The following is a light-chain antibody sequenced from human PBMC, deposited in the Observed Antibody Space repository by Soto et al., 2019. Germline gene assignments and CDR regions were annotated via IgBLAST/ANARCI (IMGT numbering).Light chain of an antibody. V-gene: IGKV3-20*01. CDR1: RSVNSRY. J-gene: IGKJ2*01. Sequence: EIVLTQSPGTLSLSPGDRATLSCRASRSVNSRYLAWYQQKPGQAPRLLIYCTSTRATGIPDRFSGSGSGTDFTLTISRLEPEDFAVYHCHQYGYSPNTFGQGTNLEIK. CDR2: CTS. CDR3: HQYGYSPNT.